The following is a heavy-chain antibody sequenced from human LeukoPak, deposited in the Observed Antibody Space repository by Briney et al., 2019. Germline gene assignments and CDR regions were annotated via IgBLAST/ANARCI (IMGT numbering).Heavy chain of an antibody. CDR3: ARGAPTTSRYNWFDP. J-gene: IGHJ5*02. V-gene: IGHV1-69*05. D-gene: IGHD4-11*01. CDR1: GGTFSSYA. Sequence: WASGKVACKASGGTFSSYAISRVRQAPGQGLEWMGGIIPIFGTANYAQKFQGRVTITTDESTSTAYMELSSLRSEDTAVYYCARGAPTTSRYNWFDPWGQGTLVTVSS. CDR2: IIPIFGTA.